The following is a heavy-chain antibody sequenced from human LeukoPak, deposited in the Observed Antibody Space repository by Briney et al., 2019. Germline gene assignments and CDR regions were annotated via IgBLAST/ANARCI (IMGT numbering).Heavy chain of an antibody. D-gene: IGHD6-13*01. CDR2: INAGNGNT. CDR3: ARDLGYSSSWYYFDY. Sequence: ASVKVSCKASGYTFTSYATHWVRQAPGQRLEWMGWINAGNGNTKYSQRFQGRVTITRDTSASTAYMELSSLRSEDTAVYYCARDLGYSSSWYYFDYWGQGTLVTVSS. CDR1: GYTFTSYA. J-gene: IGHJ4*02. V-gene: IGHV1-3*01.